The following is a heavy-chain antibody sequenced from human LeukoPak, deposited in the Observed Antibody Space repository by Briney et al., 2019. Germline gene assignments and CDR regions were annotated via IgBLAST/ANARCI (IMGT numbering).Heavy chain of an antibody. V-gene: IGHV3-30*04. Sequence: GGSLRLSCTSSGFTFGDYAMHWVRQAPGKGLEWVAVISYDGSNKYYADSVKGRFTISRDNSKNALYLQMNSLRAEDTAVYYCARDTPDIVVVVAADYYYYYMDVWGKGTTVTVSS. CDR2: ISYDGSNK. CDR1: GFTFGDYA. J-gene: IGHJ6*03. CDR3: ARDTPDIVVVVAADYYYYYMDV. D-gene: IGHD2-15*01.